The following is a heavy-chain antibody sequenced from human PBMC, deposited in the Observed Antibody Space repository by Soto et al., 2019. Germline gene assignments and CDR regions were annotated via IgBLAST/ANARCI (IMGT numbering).Heavy chain of an antibody. CDR2: VYYAALS. Sequence: QVRLEESGPGLVQPSETLSLTCSVSGESVTGYFWTWIRQPPGKPLEWIGHVYYAALSQDNPSLESGVSMSVDTPKNQFSLSLPSVTAADTATYYGARTRDVAEGGFRGHGGYFDIWGRGALVAGSS. CDR3: ARTRDVAEGGFRGHGGYFDI. CDR1: GESVTGYF. V-gene: IGHV4-59*02. D-gene: IGHD3-10*01. J-gene: IGHJ2*01.